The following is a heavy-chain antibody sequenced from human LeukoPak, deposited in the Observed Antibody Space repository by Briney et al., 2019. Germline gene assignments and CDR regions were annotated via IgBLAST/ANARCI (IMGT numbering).Heavy chain of an antibody. J-gene: IGHJ4*02. CDR1: GGSISSSNW. V-gene: IGHV4-4*02. CDR3: ARDDSGSSSYFDY. D-gene: IGHD1-26*01. CDR2: IYHSGST. Sequence: SETLSLTCAVSGGSISSSNWWSWVRQPPGKGLEWIGEIYHSGSTNYNPSLKSRVTISVDKSKNQFSLKLSSVTAADTAVYYCARDDSGSSSYFDYWGQGTLVTVSS.